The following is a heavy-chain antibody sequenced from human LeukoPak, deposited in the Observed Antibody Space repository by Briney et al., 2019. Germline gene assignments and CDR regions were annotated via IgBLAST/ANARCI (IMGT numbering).Heavy chain of an antibody. CDR2: ISGSGGST. V-gene: IGHV3-23*01. CDR3: AKDSRTDFWSGYYPSGXYXMDV. Sequence: GGSLRLSCAASGFTFSSYAMSWVRQAPGKGLEWVSAISGSGGSTYYADSVKGRFTISRDNSKNTLYLQMNSLRAEDTAVYYCAKDSRTDFWSGYYPSGXYXMDVWGQGTTVTVSS. CDR1: GFTFSSYA. D-gene: IGHD3-3*01. J-gene: IGHJ6*02.